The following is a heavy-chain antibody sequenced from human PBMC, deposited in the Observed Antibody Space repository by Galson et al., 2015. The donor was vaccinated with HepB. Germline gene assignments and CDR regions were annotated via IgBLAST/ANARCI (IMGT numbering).Heavy chain of an antibody. D-gene: IGHD6-19*01. CDR3: GTSSNGWKMDP. CDR2: IAGRGGAT. Sequence: SLRLSCAASGFTFINYVMTWVRQTPGKGLEWVSTIAGRGGATYYADSVKGRFTVSRDSSKNTLYLQMNSLSAEDTAVYYCGTSSNGWKMDPWGQGTLVTVSS. CDR1: GFTFINYV. J-gene: IGHJ5*02. V-gene: IGHV3-23*01.